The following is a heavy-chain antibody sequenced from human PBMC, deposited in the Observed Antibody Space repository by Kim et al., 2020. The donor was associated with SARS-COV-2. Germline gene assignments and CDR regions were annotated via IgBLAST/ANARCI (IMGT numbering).Heavy chain of an antibody. D-gene: IGHD3-10*01. CDR2: I. J-gene: IGHJ4*02. Sequence: IYYADDRKGRFTMARDNAKNSLYLQMNSLRDEDRAVYYGARGYASGNYYTWGQGTLVTVSS. CDR3: ARGYASGNYYT. V-gene: IGHV3-48*02.